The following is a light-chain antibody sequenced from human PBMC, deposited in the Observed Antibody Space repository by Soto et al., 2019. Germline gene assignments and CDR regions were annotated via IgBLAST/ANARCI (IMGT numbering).Light chain of an antibody. CDR3: MQYGSSPVIT. J-gene: IGKJ5*01. Sequence: GNVCFSPKEGRSLWSRAHQSVSRSYLAWYQQNPGQAPRLLISRASRRATGIPDRFSGSGSGTDHTLTISRLEPEAVAVYYCMQYGSSPVITCGQGTRLEIK. CDR1: QSVSRSY. CDR2: RAS. V-gene: IGKV3-20*01.